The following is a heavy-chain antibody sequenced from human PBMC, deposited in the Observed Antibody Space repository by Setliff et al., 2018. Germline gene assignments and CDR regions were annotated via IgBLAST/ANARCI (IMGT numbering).Heavy chain of an antibody. V-gene: IGHV4-39*07. CDR1: GGSISSGDYY. CDR3: AREQRSALFDY. CDR2: IYHSGST. D-gene: IGHD1-1*01. J-gene: IGHJ4*02. Sequence: SETLSLTCTVSGGSISSGDYYWSWIRQPPGKGLEWIGSIYHSGSTYYNPSLKSRVTISVDTSKNQFSLKLSSVTAADTAVYYCAREQRSALFDYWGQGTLVTVSS.